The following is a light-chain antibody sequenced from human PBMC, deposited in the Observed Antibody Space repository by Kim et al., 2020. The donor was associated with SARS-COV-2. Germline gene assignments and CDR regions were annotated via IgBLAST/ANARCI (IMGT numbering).Light chain of an antibody. V-gene: IGKV3-15*01. CDR3: QQYNNWPPLT. Sequence: EIVMTQSPDTLSLSPGERATLSCRASQSVTTNLAWYQQKPGQAPRLLIYGASTRATGIPARFSGSGSGTEFTLTINSLQSEDFAIYYCQQYNNWPPLTFGGGTKVEIK. CDR1: QSVTTN. J-gene: IGKJ4*01. CDR2: GAS.